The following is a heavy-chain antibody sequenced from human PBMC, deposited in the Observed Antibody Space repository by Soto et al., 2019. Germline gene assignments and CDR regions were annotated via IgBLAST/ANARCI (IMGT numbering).Heavy chain of an antibody. CDR2: IKQDGSEK. CDR1: GFTFSSYW. D-gene: IGHD3-22*01. V-gene: IGHV3-7*01. Sequence: GGSLRLSCAASGFTFSSYWMSWVRQAPGKGLEWVANIKQDGSEKYYVDSVKGRFTISRDNAKNSLYLQMNSLRAEDTAVYYCARVNYYDSSGYADYFDYWGQGTLVTVSS. CDR3: ARVNYYDSSGYADYFDY. J-gene: IGHJ4*02.